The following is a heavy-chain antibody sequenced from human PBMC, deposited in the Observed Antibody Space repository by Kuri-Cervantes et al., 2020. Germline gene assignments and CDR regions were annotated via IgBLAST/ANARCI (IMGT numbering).Heavy chain of an antibody. D-gene: IGHD4-11*01. Sequence: ASVKVSCKASGYTFTDCYIHWVRQAPGQGLEWMGWINPKSGGTNYAQRFQQRVTVTRDTSISTAYMELSGLSSDDTAMYYCTRALDYTSPRADFDYWGQGTLVTVSS. J-gene: IGHJ4*02. CDR2: INPKSGGT. CDR1: GYTFTDCY. V-gene: IGHV1-2*02. CDR3: TRALDYTSPRADFDY.